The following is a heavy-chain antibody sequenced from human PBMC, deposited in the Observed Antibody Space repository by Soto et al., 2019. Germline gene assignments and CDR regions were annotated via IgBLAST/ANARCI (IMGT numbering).Heavy chain of an antibody. D-gene: IGHD4-17*01. Sequence: QVQLQQSGPGLVKPSQTLSLTCAISGDSVSSNSAAWNWIRQSPSRGLEWLGRTYYRSKWYNDYAVSVKSRITINPDTSKNQFSLQLNSVTPEDTAVYYCASGGIPHGRVYGDYYSGFDYWGQGTLVTVSS. J-gene: IGHJ4*02. CDR3: ASGGIPHGRVYGDYYSGFDY. CDR1: GDSVSSNSAA. V-gene: IGHV6-1*01. CDR2: TYYRSKWYN.